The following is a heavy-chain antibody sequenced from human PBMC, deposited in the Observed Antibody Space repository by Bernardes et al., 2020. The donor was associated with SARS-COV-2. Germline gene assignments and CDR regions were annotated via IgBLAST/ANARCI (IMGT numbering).Heavy chain of an antibody. CDR1: GYTFTDYY. Sequence: ASVKVSCKASGYTFTDYYLHWVRQAPGQGLEWMGWINPYSGVSHYSQNSQGRVTMTRDTSISTAYMEVSRLTSDDTAVYYCATSMSIFGVAPPDYWGQGTLVTVSS. CDR3: ATSMSIFGVAPPDY. V-gene: IGHV1-2*02. J-gene: IGHJ4*02. CDR2: INPYSGVS. D-gene: IGHD3-3*01.